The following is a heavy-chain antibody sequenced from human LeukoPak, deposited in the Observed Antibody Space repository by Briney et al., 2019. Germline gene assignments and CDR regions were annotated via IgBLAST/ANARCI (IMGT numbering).Heavy chain of an antibody. CDR3: ARDARLQLYYGMDV. D-gene: IGHD4-11*01. J-gene: IGHJ6*02. V-gene: IGHV3-74*01. Sequence: GGSLRLSCAASGNYWMHWVRQVPGKGLVWVSHINSDGSWTSYADSVKGRFTISRDHAKNSLYLQMHSLRAEDTAVYYCARDARLQLYYGMDVWGQGTTVTVSS. CDR1: GNYW. CDR2: INSDGSWT.